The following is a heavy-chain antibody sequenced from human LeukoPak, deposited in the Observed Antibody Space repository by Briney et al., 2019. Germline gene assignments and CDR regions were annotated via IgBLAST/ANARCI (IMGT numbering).Heavy chain of an antibody. D-gene: IGHD4-17*01. J-gene: IGHJ4*02. CDR2: ISYDGSNK. CDR3: ATDDYGPAGY. CDR1: GFTFSSYA. V-gene: IGHV3-30-3*01. Sequence: GGSLRLSCAASGFTFSSYAMHWVRQAPGKGLEWVAVISYDGSNKYYADSVKGRFTISRDNSKNTLYLQMNSLRAEDTAVYYCATDDYGPAGYGGQGTLVTVSS.